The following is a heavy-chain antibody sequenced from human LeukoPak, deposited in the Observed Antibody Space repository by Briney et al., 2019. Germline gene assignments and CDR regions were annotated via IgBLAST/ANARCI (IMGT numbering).Heavy chain of an antibody. CDR2: INWNGGST. CDR1: GFTFDDYG. D-gene: IGHD6-19*01. J-gene: IGHJ4*02. CDR3: ARGRHAFIAVDYFDY. V-gene: IGHV3-20*04. Sequence: SGGSLRLSCAASGFTFDDYGMSWVRQVPGKGLEWVSGINWNGGSTGYADSVKGRFTISRDNAKNSLYLQMNSLRAEDSALYYCARGRHAFIAVDYFDYWGQGTLVTVSS.